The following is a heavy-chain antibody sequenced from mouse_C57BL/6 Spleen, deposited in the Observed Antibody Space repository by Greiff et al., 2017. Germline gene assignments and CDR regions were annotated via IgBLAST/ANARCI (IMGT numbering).Heavy chain of an antibody. CDR1: GYAFTNYL. CDR3: ARGYYGSSLYAMDY. Sequence: QVQLQQSGAELVRPGTSVKVSCKASGYAFTNYLIEWVKQRPGQGLERIGVINPGSGGTNYNEQFKGKATLTADKSSSTAYMQLSSLTSEDSAVYFCARGYYGSSLYAMDYWGQGTSVTVSS. J-gene: IGHJ4*01. D-gene: IGHD1-1*01. CDR2: INPGSGGT. V-gene: IGHV1-54*01.